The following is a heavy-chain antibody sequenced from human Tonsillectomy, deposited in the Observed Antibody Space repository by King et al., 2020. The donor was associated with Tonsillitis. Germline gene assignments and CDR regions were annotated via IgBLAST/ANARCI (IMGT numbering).Heavy chain of an antibody. CDR1: GGSISSSSYY. CDR2: IYYRGST. Sequence: MQLQESGPGLVKTSETLSLTCTVSGGSISSSSYYWGWIRQPPGEGLEWIGSIYYRGSTYYNPSLKSRVTISVDTSKTQFSLKLSSVTAADTAMYYCAGRGYRDPLFYSCGQGTLVTVSS. D-gene: IGHD3-22*01. J-gene: IGHJ4*02. CDR3: AGRGYRDPLFYS. V-gene: IGHV4-39*07.